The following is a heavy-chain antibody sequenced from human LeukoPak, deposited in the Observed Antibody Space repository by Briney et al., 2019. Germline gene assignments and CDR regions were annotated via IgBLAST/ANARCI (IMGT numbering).Heavy chain of an antibody. CDR3: ARGPVLLWFGGFDP. D-gene: IGHD3-10*01. V-gene: IGHV4-59*12. Sequence: PSETLSLTCTVSGGSISSYYWSWIRQPPGKGLEWIGYIYYSGSTNYNPSLKSRVTISVDTSKNQFSLKLSAVTAADTAVYYCARGPVLLWFGGFDPWGQGTLVTVSS. J-gene: IGHJ5*02. CDR2: IYYSGST. CDR1: GGSISSYY.